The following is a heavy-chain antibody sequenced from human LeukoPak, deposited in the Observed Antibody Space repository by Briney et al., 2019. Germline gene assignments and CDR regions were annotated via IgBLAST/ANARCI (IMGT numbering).Heavy chain of an antibody. CDR2: MNPNSGNT. CDR1: GYTFTSYD. CDR3: ARASYSRGWYGDYYYYYMDV. J-gene: IGHJ6*03. V-gene: IGHV1-8*01. Sequence: ASVKVSCKASGYTFTSYDINWVRQATGQGLEWMGWMNPNSGNTGYAQKFQGRVTMTRNTSISTAYMELSSLRSEDTAVYYCARASYSRGWYGDYYYYYMDVWGKGTTVTISS. D-gene: IGHD6-19*01.